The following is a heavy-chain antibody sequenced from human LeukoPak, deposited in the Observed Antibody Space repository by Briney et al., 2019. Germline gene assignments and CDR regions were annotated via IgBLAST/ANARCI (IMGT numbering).Heavy chain of an antibody. CDR1: GFTFDDYA. Sequence: GGSLRLSCAASGFTFDDYAMHWVRQAPGKGLEWVSGISWNSGSIGYADSVKGRFTISRDYAKNSLYLQMNSLRAEDMALYYCAKDGSSSYGGTTGFDYWGQGTLVTVSS. D-gene: IGHD4-23*01. V-gene: IGHV3-9*03. CDR2: ISWNSGSI. CDR3: AKDGSSSYGGTTGFDY. J-gene: IGHJ4*02.